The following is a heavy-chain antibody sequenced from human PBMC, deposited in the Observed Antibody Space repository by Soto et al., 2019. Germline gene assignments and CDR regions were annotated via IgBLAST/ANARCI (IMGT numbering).Heavy chain of an antibody. D-gene: IGHD2-8*02. CDR1: GGSFSGYY. Sequence: QVQLQQWGAGLLKPSETLSLTCAVYGGSFSGYYWTWIRRPPVTGLEWIGEINHSGSTNYNPSLKSRVTISVDTSKNQFSLKLTSVTAADTAVYYCARDKITGLVDYWGQGTLVTVSS. CDR2: INHSGST. CDR3: ARDKITGLVDY. J-gene: IGHJ4*02. V-gene: IGHV4-34*01.